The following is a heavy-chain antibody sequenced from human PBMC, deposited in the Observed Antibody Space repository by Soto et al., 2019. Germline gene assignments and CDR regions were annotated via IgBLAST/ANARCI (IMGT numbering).Heavy chain of an antibody. V-gene: IGHV3-74*01. D-gene: IGHD2-2*01. CDR2: INTDGRTT. CDR3: ARVGLVVPVGSFRGDFYYYYNMDV. J-gene: IGHJ6*04. CDR1: GFTFSGYW. Sequence: EVQLVESGGGLVQPGGSLRLSCAASGFTFSGYWMHWVRQAPGKGLVWVSRINTDGRTTSYADSVKGRFTISRDNAKNTLYLQMSSLRAEDTAVYYCARVGLVVPVGSFRGDFYYYYNMDVWGKGTTVTVSS.